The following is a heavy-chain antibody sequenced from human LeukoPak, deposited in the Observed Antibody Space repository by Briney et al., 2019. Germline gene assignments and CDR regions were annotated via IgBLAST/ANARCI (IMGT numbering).Heavy chain of an antibody. V-gene: IGHV1-18*01. J-gene: IGHJ4*02. CDR2: ISAYNGNT. CDR3: ARPRGLNYYDSSGYYLVY. Sequence: ASVKVSCKASGYTFTSYGISWVRQAPGQGLEWMGWISAYNGNTNYAQKLQGRVTMTRDMSTSTVYMELSSLRSEDTAVYYCARPRGLNYYDSSGYYLVYWGQGTLVTVSS. D-gene: IGHD3-22*01. CDR1: GYTFTSYG.